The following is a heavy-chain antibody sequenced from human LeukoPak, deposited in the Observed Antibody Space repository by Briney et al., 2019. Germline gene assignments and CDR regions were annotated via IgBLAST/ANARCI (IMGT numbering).Heavy chain of an antibody. D-gene: IGHD6-13*01. J-gene: IGHJ4*02. CDR2: ISYDGSNK. Sequence: GGSLRLSCAASGFTFSSYAIHWVRQAPGKGLEWMAVISYDGSNKYYADSVKGRFTISRDNSKNTLYLQMNSLRAEDTAVYYCASRDQAAAGTDYWGQGTLVTVSS. CDR3: ASRDQAAAGTDY. V-gene: IGHV3-30-3*01. CDR1: GFTFSSYA.